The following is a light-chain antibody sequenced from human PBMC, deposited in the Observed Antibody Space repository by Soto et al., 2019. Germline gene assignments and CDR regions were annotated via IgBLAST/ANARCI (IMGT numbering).Light chain of an antibody. CDR2: GAS. V-gene: IGKV1-39*01. Sequence: DIQLTQSPSSLSVSLGDSITITCRASETISTFLNWYQVQPGKAPRLLVYGASYLQVGVPVRFRGSGSGTLFTLTIDNLQREDLASYFCQQFFSAVLTFGGGTRVDI. J-gene: IGKJ4*01. CDR1: ETISTF. CDR3: QQFFSAVLT.